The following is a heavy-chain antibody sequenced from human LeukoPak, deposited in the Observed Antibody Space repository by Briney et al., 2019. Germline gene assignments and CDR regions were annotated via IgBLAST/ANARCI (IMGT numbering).Heavy chain of an antibody. V-gene: IGHV1-18*01. D-gene: IGHD3-9*01. CDR1: GYTFTSYG. CDR2: ISAYNGNT. J-gene: IGHJ6*03. Sequence: ASVKVSCKASGYTFTSYGISWVRQAPGQGLEWMGGISAYNGNTNYAQKLQGRVTMTTDTSTSTAYMELRSLRSDDTAVYYCARVRHVLRYFDWLLSRQEDYYDMDVWGKGTTVTVSS. CDR3: ARVRHVLRYFDWLLSRQEDYYDMDV.